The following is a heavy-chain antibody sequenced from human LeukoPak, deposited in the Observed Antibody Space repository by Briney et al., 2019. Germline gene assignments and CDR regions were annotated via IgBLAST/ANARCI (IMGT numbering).Heavy chain of an antibody. CDR2: IGTAGDT. CDR3: ARGVGGWYFDL. Sequence: GGSLRLSCAASGFTFSSYDMHWVRQATGKGLEWVSAIGTAGDTYYPGSVKGRFTISRENAKNSLYLQMNSLRAGDTAVYYCARGVGGWYFDLWGRGTLVTVSS. D-gene: IGHD2-15*01. J-gene: IGHJ2*01. CDR1: GFTFSSYD. V-gene: IGHV3-13*01.